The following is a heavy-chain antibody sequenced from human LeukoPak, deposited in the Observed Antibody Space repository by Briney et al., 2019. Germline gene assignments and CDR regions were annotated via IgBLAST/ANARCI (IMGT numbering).Heavy chain of an antibody. CDR2: ISADTSRT. Sequence: GGSLRLSCAAYGFTFDHYAMHWVRQAPGKGLEWVSHISADTSRTYYADSVRGRFTISRDNSKNSLYLQMNSLRTEDTALYYCAKDVGRTPNAFNIWGQGTMVTVSS. CDR1: GFTFDHYA. CDR3: AKDVGRTPNAFNI. V-gene: IGHV3-43*02. D-gene: IGHD1-26*01. J-gene: IGHJ3*02.